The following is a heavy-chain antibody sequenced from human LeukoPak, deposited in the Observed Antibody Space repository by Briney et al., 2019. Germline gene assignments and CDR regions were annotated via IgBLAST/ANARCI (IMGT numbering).Heavy chain of an antibody. CDR2: FSAGST. CDR1: GFPFSSSA. CDR3: ATNRYGYNNYFEY. D-gene: IGHD5-24*01. Sequence: PGGSLRLSCVVSGFPFSSSAMSWVRQPPAKGLEWVSAFSAGSTYYRDSVKGRFTISRDISKSTMSLEMNSLRAEDTAVYYCATNRYGYNNYFEYWGRGTLVTVSS. J-gene: IGHJ4*02. V-gene: IGHV3-23*01.